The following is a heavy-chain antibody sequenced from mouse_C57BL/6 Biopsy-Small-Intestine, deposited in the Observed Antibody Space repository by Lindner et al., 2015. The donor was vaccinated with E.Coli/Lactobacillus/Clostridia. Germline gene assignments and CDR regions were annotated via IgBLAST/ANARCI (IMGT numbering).Heavy chain of an antibody. D-gene: IGHD1-1*01. V-gene: IGHV1-19*01. CDR1: GYTFTDYY. CDR2: INPYNGGT. CDR3: ARYPYYGTAMDY. J-gene: IGHJ4*01. Sequence: VQLQESGPVLVKPGASVKMSCKASGYTFTDYYMNWVKQSHGKSLEWIGVINPYNGGTSYNQKFKGKATLTVDKSSSTAYMQLSSLTYEDSAVYYCARYPYYGTAMDYWGQGTSVTVSS.